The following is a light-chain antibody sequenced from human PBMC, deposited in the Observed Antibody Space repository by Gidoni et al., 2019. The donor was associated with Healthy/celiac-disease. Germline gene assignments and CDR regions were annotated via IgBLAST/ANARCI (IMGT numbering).Light chain of an antibody. Sequence: DIQLTQSPSSLSASVGDRVTITCRARQSISSYFNRYQQQPGKAPKLLIYAPSSLQSGVPSRFSGSGSGTDFTLTTRSLQPEDVATYYCQQSYSTPLTFGQWTKVEIK. CDR1: QSISSY. V-gene: IGKV1-39*01. CDR3: QQSYSTPLT. CDR2: APS. J-gene: IGKJ1*01.